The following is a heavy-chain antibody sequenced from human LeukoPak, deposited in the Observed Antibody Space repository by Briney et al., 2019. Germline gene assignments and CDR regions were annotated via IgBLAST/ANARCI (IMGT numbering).Heavy chain of an antibody. J-gene: IGHJ6*04. CDR3: ASEYASGSYCMDV. CDR1: EFTFSSYE. V-gene: IGHV3-48*03. Sequence: HPGGSLRLSCAASEFTFSSYEMNWVRQAPGKGLEWVSYISSSGSTMYYADSVKGRFTISRDNAKNSLYLQMNSLRAEDTAVYYCASEYASGSYCMDVWGKGTTVTISS. CDR2: ISSSGSTM. D-gene: IGHD3-10*01.